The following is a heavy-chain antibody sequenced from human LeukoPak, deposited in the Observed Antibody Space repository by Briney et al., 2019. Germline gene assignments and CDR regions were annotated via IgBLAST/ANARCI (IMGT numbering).Heavy chain of an antibody. V-gene: IGHV3-23*01. J-gene: IGHJ4*02. CDR3: ARDYDFWSAIPADY. D-gene: IGHD3-3*01. CDR1: GFTFSSYA. Sequence: PGGSLRLSCAASGFTFSSYAMSWVRQAPGKGLEWVSAISGSGGSTYYADSVKGRFTISRDNSKNTLYLQMNSLRAEDTAVYYCARDYDFWSAIPADYWGQGTLVTVSS. CDR2: ISGSGGST.